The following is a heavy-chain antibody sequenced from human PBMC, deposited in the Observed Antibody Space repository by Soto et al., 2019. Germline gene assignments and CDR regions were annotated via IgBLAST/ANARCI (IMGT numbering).Heavy chain of an antibody. CDR2: IYHSGST. J-gene: IGHJ3*02. Sequence: SETLSLTCAVSGGSISSSNWWSWVRQPPGKGLEWIGEIYHSGSTNYNPSLKSRVTISVDKSKNQFSLKLSSVTAADTAVYYCARALILTGYYIHDAFDIWGQGTMVTVSS. D-gene: IGHD3-9*01. CDR3: ARALILTGYYIHDAFDI. V-gene: IGHV4-4*02. CDR1: GGSISSSNW.